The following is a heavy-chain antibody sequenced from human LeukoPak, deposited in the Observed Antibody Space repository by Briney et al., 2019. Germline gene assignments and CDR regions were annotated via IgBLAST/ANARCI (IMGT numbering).Heavy chain of an antibody. CDR3: ARGLYYDILTGSPQAFDI. CDR1: GGSISSSNW. CDR2: IYHSGST. Sequence: SETLSLTCAVSGGSISSSNWWSWVRQPPGKGLEWIGEIYHSGSTNYNPSLKSRVTISVDKSKNQFSLKLSSVTAADTAVYYCARGLYYDILTGSPQAFDIWGQGTMVTVSS. D-gene: IGHD3-9*01. J-gene: IGHJ3*02. V-gene: IGHV4-4*02.